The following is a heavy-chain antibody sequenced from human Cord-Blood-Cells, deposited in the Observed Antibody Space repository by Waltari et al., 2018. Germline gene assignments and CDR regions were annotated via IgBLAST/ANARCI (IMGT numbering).Heavy chain of an antibody. V-gene: IGHV1-8*01. CDR1: GYTFTSYD. J-gene: IGHJ4*02. D-gene: IGHD3-3*01. CDR3: ASTPSKYYDFWSGYYTY. CDR2: MNPNSGNT. Sequence: QVQLVQSGAEVKKPGASVKVSCKASGYTFTSYDINWVRQATGQGLEWMGWMNPNSGNTGYAQKCQGRVTMTRNTSISTAYMELSSLRSEDTAVYYCASTPSKYYDFWSGYYTYWGQGTLVTVSS.